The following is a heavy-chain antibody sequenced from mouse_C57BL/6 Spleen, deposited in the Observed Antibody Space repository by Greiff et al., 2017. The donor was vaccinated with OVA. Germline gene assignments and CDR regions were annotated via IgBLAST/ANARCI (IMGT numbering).Heavy chain of an antibody. D-gene: IGHD1-1*01. CDR3: ARGSSYPYWYFDV. CDR2: IYPGSGST. V-gene: IGHV1-55*01. Sequence: VQVVESGAELMKPGASVKLSCKATGYTFTGYWITWVKQRPGQGLEWIGDIYPGSGSTNYNEKFKSKATLTVDTSSSTAYMQLSSLTSEDSAVYYCARGSSYPYWYFDVWGTGTTVTVSS. CDR1: GYTFTGYW. J-gene: IGHJ1*03.